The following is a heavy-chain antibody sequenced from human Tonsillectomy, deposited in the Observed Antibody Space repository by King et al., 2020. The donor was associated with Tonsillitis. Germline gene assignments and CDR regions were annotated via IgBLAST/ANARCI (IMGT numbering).Heavy chain of an antibody. CDR2: ITYDGSNK. CDR1: GFTFSSYA. Sequence: HVQLVESGGGVVQPGRSLRLSCAASGFTFSSYAMHWVRQAPGKGLEWVAVITYDGSNKYYADSVKGRFTISRDNSKNTLYLQMNSLRAEDTAVYYCAGGSGAAAESDAFDIWGQGTMVTGSS. J-gene: IGHJ3*02. CDR3: AGGSGAAAESDAFDI. V-gene: IGHV3-30-3*01. D-gene: IGHD6-13*01.